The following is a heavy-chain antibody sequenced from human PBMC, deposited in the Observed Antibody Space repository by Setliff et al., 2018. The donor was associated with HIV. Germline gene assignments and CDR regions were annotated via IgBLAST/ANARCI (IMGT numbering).Heavy chain of an antibody. CDR3: ARDPTMVRGVPSYYYYMDV. J-gene: IGHJ6*03. Sequence: SLRLSCAASEFIFSRYAIYWVRQAPGKGLEWVAVISSDGSDKYYTDSMKGRLTISRDNSKDTLYLQMSSLRPEDTAVYYCARDPTMVRGVPSYYYYMDVWGKGTTVTVSS. V-gene: IGHV3-30*10. D-gene: IGHD3-10*01. CDR1: EFIFSRYA. CDR2: ISSDGSDK.